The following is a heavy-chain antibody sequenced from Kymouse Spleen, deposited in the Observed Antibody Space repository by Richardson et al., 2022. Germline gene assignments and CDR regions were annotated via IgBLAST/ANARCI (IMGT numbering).Heavy chain of an antibody. CDR1: GGSFSGYY. D-gene: IGHD2-8*01. V-gene: IGHV4-34*01. Sequence: QVQLQQWGAGLLKPSETLSLTCAVYGGSFSGYYWSWIRQPPGKGLEWIGEINHSGSTNYNPSLKSRVTISVDTSKNQFSLKLSSVTAADTAVYYCARVLMVYAIRGWFDPWGQGTLVTVSS. J-gene: IGHJ5*02. CDR2: INHSGST. CDR3: ARVLMVYAIRGWFDP.